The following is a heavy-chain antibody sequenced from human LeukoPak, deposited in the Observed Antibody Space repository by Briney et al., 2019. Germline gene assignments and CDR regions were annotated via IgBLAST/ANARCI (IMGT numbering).Heavy chain of an antibody. CDR2: INHSGST. Sequence: ETLSLTCAVYGGSFSGYYWSWIRQPPGKGLEWIGEINHSGSTNYNPSLKSRVTISVDTSKNQFSLKLSSVTAADTAVYYCASESATIRTFDYCGQGTLVTVSS. V-gene: IGHV4-34*01. CDR3: ASESATIRTFDY. D-gene: IGHD5-12*01. J-gene: IGHJ4*02. CDR1: GGSFSGYY.